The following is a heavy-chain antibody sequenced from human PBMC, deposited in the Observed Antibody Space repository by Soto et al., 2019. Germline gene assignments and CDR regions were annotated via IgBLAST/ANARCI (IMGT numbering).Heavy chain of an antibody. CDR3: TKYDYLRGNYRVRWAY. CDR1: GFTFSDSW. Sequence: PGGSLRLSCAGSGFTFSDSWMSCIRQAPGKGLEWVARIKSKTDGGTTDYAAPVTGRFTISRDDSRNTLSLQMNSLKTEDTAIYYCTKYDYLRGNYRVRWAYWGLGTMVTVS. CDR2: IKSKTDGGTT. V-gene: IGHV3-15*01. J-gene: IGHJ4*02. D-gene: IGHD3-16*02.